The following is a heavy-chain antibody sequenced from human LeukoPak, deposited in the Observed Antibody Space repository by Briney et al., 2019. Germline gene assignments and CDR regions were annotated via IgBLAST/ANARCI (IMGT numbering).Heavy chain of an antibody. Sequence: SETLSLTCAVYGGSFSGYYWSWIRQPPGKGLEWIGEINHSGGTNYNPSLKSRVTISVDTSKNQFSLKLSSVTAADTAVYYCARGRHYTRITSFDYWGQGTLVTVSS. J-gene: IGHJ4*02. D-gene: IGHD3-3*01. CDR1: GGSFSGYY. CDR2: INHSGGT. CDR3: ARGRHYTRITSFDY. V-gene: IGHV4-34*01.